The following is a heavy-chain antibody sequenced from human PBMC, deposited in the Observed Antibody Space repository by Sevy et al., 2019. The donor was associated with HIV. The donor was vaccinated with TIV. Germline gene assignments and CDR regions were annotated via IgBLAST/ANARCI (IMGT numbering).Heavy chain of an antibody. J-gene: IGHJ4*02. CDR1: GFTVSSNY. V-gene: IGHV3-11*04. Sequence: GGSLRLSCAASGFTVSSNYMSWVRQAPGKGLEWVSYISNSGSALYYSDSVKGRFTISRDNAKNSLYLQMNSLRAEDTAVYYCARDLPPSATTVAHFDNWGQGTLVTVSS. D-gene: IGHD4-4*01. CDR2: ISNSGSAL. CDR3: ARDLPPSATTVAHFDN.